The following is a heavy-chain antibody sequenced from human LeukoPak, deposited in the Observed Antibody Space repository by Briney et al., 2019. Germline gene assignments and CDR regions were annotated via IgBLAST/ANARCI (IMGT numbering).Heavy chain of an antibody. J-gene: IGHJ4*02. D-gene: IGHD4-17*01. Sequence: GGSLRLSCAASGFTFSDSAMHWVRQAPGKGLEWVAGIIFTTPSRTYNADSVKGRFTISRDNAKNSLYLQMNSLRAEDTAVYYCARESVLDYWGQGTLVTVSS. CDR1: GFTFSDSA. CDR2: IIFTTPSRT. V-gene: IGHV3-21*01. CDR3: ARESVLDY.